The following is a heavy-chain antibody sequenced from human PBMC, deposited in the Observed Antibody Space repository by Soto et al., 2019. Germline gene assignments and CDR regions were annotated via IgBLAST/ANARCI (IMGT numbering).Heavy chain of an antibody. J-gene: IGHJ6*03. CDR1: GFTFSSYA. D-gene: IGHD3-3*01. CDR3: AKDSGDFWSGYRPSAGTYYYMDV. CDR2: ISGSGGST. V-gene: IGHV3-23*01. Sequence: GGSLRLSCAASGFTFSSYAMSWVRQAPGKGLEWVSAISGSGGSTYYADSVKGRFTISRDNSKNTLYLQMNSLRAEDTAVYYCAKDSGDFWSGYRPSAGTYYYMDVWGKGTTVTVSS.